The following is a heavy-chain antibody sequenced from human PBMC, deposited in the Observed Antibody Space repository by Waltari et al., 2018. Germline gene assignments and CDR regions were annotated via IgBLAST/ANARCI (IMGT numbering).Heavy chain of an antibody. CDR2: LNQNGNR. CDR1: GGSFSGYY. J-gene: IGHJ6*02. D-gene: IGHD2-21*02. V-gene: IGHV4-34*02. Sequence: QVQLQQWGAGQLQPSETLSLTCAVFGGSFSGYYWGWFRQPPGKGLEWIGELNQNGNRNYNPSLRSRITMLLDTSRSQFSLKVNSVTAADTAVYYCVRLEDCSGPGGNCYSGDSFALDVWGQGTTVTVSS. CDR3: VRLEDCSGPGGNCYSGDSFALDV.